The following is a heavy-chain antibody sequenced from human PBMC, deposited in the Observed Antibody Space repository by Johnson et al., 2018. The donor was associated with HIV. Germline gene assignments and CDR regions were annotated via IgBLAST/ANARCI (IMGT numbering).Heavy chain of an antibody. J-gene: IGHJ3*01. D-gene: IGHD3-10*01. Sequence: QMLLVESWGGVVQPGRSLRLSCAASGFTFSNYAMHWVHQAPGRGLEWVAVISYDGSNKYYADSVKGRFTISRDDSKNTAYLQMNSLKTEDTAVYYCTTLWFGEVSVYDAFDVWGQGTMVTVSS. CDR2: ISYDGSNK. V-gene: IGHV3-30*04. CDR1: GFTFSNYA. CDR3: TTLWFGEVSVYDAFDV.